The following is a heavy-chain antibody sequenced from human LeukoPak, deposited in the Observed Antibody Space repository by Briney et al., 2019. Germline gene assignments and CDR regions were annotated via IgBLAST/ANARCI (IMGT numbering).Heavy chain of an antibody. V-gene: IGHV3-7*01. CDR3: ARDGSYYGQYYFDY. CDR2: IKQDGSEK. Sequence: GGSLRLSCAASGFTFSSFYMSWVRQAPGKELEWVANIKQDGSEKHYVDSVKGRFTISRDNAQNALYLQMNRLIVEDTAVYFCARDGSYYGQYYFDYWGRGTLVSVSS. J-gene: IGHJ4*02. D-gene: IGHD1-26*01. CDR1: GFTFSSFY.